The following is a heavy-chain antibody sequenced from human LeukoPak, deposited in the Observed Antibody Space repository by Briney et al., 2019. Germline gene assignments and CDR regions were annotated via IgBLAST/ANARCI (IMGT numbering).Heavy chain of an antibody. J-gene: IGHJ4*02. CDR2: INHSGST. CDR3: ARRRHHRGYFDY. CDR1: GGSFSGYY. D-gene: IGHD1-14*01. V-gene: IGHV4-34*01. Sequence: SETLSLTCAVYGGSFSGYYWSWIRQPPGKGLEWIGEINHSGSTNYNPSLKSRATISVDTSKNQFSLKLSSVTAADTAVYYCARRRHHRGYFDYWGQGTLVTVSS.